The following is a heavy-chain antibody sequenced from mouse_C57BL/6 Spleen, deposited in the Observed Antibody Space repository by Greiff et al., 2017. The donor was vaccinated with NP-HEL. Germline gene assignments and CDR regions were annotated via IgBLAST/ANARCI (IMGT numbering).Heavy chain of an antibody. Sequence: QVQLKQPGAELVKPGASVKMSCKASGYTFTSYWITWVKQRPGQGLEWIGDIYPGSGSTNYNEKFKSKATLTVDTSSSTAYMQLSSLTSEDSAVYYCARRDDYAYYATDYWGQGTSVTVSS. J-gene: IGHJ4*01. CDR1: GYTFTSYW. V-gene: IGHV1-55*01. D-gene: IGHD2-4*01. CDR2: IYPGSGST. CDR3: ARRDDYAYYATDY.